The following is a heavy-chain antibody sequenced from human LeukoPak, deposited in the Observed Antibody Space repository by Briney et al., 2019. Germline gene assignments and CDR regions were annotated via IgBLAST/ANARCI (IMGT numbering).Heavy chain of an antibody. CDR2: INPSGGST. CDR1: GYTFTSYY. Sequence: ASVKVSCKASGYTFTSYYMHWVRQAPGQGLEWMGIINPSGGSTSYAQKFQGRVTMTRDTSTSTVYMELSSLRSEDTAVYYCARDVPYDSSGYYYYYYYYGMDVWGQGTTVTVSS. V-gene: IGHV1-46*01. J-gene: IGHJ6*02. CDR3: ARDVPYDSSGYYYYYYYYGMDV. D-gene: IGHD3-22*01.